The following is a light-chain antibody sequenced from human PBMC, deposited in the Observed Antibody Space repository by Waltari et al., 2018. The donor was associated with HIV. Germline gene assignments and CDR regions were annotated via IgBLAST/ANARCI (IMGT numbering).Light chain of an antibody. CDR1: TSAIGEYNY. CDR2: EVS. J-gene: IGLJ3*02. Sequence: QSALTQPASVSGSPGQSITISCTGTTSAIGEYNYVSWFQHHPAAAPKRIIFEVSNRPSGVSTRFSGSQSGNTASLTVSGLQPEDEADYYCSSYTNKYTWVFGGGTKLTVL. CDR3: SSYTNKYTWV. V-gene: IGLV2-14*01.